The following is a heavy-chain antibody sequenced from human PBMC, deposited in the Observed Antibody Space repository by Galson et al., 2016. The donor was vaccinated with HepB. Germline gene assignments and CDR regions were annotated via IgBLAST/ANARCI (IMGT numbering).Heavy chain of an antibody. CDR3: ARELGYCSNGRCYSGNWFDP. Sequence: SETLPLTCTVSGGSISSYYWSWIRQPAGKGLEWIGRIFSSGTTNYNPSLKGRLTMSVDTSMNQFSLKLTSVTAADTAVYYCARELGYCSNGRCYSGNWFDPWGQGTLVTVSS. D-gene: IGHD2-2*01. CDR2: IFSSGTT. CDR1: GGSISSYY. J-gene: IGHJ5*02. V-gene: IGHV4-4*07.